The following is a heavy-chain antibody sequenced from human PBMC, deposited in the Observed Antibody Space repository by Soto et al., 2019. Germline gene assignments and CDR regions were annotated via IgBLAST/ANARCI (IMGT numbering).Heavy chain of an antibody. V-gene: IGHV3-33*01. CDR1: GFTFSSYG. Sequence: QVQLVESGGGVVQPGRSLRLSCAASGFTFSSYGMHWVRQAPGKGLEWVAVLWYDRSNKYYADSVKGRFTISRDNSKNLLYLQMNSLRAEDTAVYYCARDRGRYSSSSGGALDYWGQGTLVTVSS. CDR3: ARDRGRYSSSSGGALDY. J-gene: IGHJ4*02. D-gene: IGHD6-6*01. CDR2: LWYDRSNK.